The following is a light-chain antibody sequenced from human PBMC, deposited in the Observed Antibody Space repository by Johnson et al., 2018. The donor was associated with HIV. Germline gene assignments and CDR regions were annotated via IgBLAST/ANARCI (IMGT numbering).Light chain of an antibody. CDR3: GTWDSSLSSYV. J-gene: IGLJ1*01. Sequence: QSVLTQPPSVSAAPGQKVTISCSGSSYDMGNYAVSWYQQLPGTAPKLLIYENNKRPSGIPDRFSGSKSGTSATLGITGLQTGDEADYYCGTWDSSLSSYVFGTGTKVTVL. V-gene: IGLV1-51*02. CDR1: SYDMGNYA. CDR2: ENN.